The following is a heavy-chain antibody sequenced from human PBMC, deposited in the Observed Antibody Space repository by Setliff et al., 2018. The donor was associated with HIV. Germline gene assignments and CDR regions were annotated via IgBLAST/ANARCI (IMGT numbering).Heavy chain of an antibody. V-gene: IGHV1-18*01. CDR1: GYTFTSYG. D-gene: IGHD3-9*01. Sequence: ASVKVSCKASGYTFTSYGITWVRQAPGQGLEWMGWISSYNGNTDYAQKLQGRVTMTTHTSTTTAYMELRSLSSDDTAVSYCASYRPRSYVVILTGFGRFDYWGQGSVVTVSS. J-gene: IGHJ4*02. CDR2: ISSYNGNT. CDR3: ASYRPRSYVVILTGFGRFDY.